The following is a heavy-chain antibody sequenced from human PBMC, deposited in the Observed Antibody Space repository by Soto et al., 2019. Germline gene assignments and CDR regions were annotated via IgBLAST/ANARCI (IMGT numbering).Heavy chain of an antibody. V-gene: IGHV3-30*18. J-gene: IGHJ6*02. CDR3: AKELRAIYCSGGSCRGKEGRRLTGYYGMDV. CDR2: ISYDGSNK. Sequence: SGGSLRLSCAASGFTFSSYGMHWVRQAPGKGLEWVAVISYDGSNKYYADSVKGRFTISRDNSKNTLYLQMNSLRAEDTAVYYCAKELRAIYCSGGSCRGKEGRRLTGYYGMDVWGQGTTVTVSS. D-gene: IGHD2-15*01. CDR1: GFTFSSYG.